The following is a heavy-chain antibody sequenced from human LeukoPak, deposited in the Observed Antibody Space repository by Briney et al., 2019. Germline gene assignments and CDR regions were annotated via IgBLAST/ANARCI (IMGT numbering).Heavy chain of an antibody. V-gene: IGHV3-21*01. CDR3: ARGTIAVADPFDY. J-gene: IGHJ4*02. CDR2: ISSSSSFI. D-gene: IGHD6-19*01. CDR1: GFTFSDYS. Sequence: PGGSLRLSCAASGFTFSDYSVNWVRQAPGKGLEWVSSISSSSSFIYYADSVKGRFTISRDNAKNSLYLQMNSLRAEDTAVYYCARGTIAVADPFDYWGQGTLVTVSS.